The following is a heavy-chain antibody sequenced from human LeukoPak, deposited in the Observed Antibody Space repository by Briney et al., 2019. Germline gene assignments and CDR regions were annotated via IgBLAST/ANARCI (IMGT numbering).Heavy chain of an antibody. D-gene: IGHD1-26*01. CDR1: GYTFTGYY. V-gene: IGHV1-2*02. J-gene: IGHJ6*03. Sequence: GASVKVSCKASGYTFTGYYMHWVRQAPGQGLEWMGWINPNSGGTNYAQKFQGRVTMTRDTSISTAYMELSRLRSDDTAVYYCARDTYNSGTSWDYYYYMDVWGKGTTVTVSS. CDR3: ARDTYNSGTSWDYYYYMDV. CDR2: INPNSGGT.